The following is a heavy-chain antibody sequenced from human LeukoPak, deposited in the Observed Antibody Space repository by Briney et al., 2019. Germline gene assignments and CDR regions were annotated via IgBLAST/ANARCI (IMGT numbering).Heavy chain of an antibody. V-gene: IGHV4-59*01. CDR3: ARVGVGARIIDY. D-gene: IGHD1-26*01. J-gene: IGHJ4*02. CDR2: IYYNGST. Sequence: SETLSLTCTVSGGSISSYYWSWIRQPPGKGLEWIGYIYYNGSTNYNPSLKSRVTISVDTSKNQFSLKLSSVTAADTAVYYCARVGVGARIIDYWGQGTLVTVSS. CDR1: GGSISSYY.